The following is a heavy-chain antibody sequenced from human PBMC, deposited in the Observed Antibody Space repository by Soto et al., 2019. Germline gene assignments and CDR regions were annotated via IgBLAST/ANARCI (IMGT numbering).Heavy chain of an antibody. D-gene: IGHD2-2*01. CDR2: IIPIYGTA. CDR1: GGTFSSYA. Sequence: VQLVQSGAEVKKPGSSVKVSCKASGGTFSSYAISWVGQAPGQGLEWMGGIIPIYGTANYAQKFQGRVKITADESTSTAYMVLSSLRSEDTALYYCARSQGSSTSLEIYYYYYYGMDVWGQGTTVTVSS. J-gene: IGHJ6*02. V-gene: IGHV1-69*01. CDR3: ARSQGSSTSLEIYYYYYYGMDV.